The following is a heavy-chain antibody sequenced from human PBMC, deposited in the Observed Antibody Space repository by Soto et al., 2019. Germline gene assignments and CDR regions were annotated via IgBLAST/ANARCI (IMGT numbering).Heavy chain of an antibody. Sequence: QITLKESGPTLVKPTQTLTLTCTFSGFSLSTSGVGVGWIRQPPGKALEWLALIYWDDDKRYSPSLKSRLTITKDTSKNQVVLTMTSMDPVDTATYYCAHLNFMVRAENDAFDIWGQGTMVTVSS. CDR1: GFSLSTSGVG. CDR3: AHLNFMVRAENDAFDI. J-gene: IGHJ3*02. V-gene: IGHV2-5*02. D-gene: IGHD3-10*01. CDR2: IYWDDDK.